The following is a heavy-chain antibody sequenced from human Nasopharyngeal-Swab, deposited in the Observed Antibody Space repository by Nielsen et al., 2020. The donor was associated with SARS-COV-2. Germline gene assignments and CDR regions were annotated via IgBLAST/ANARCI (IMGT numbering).Heavy chain of an antibody. Sequence: GGSLRLFCAASGFTFRTYSMNWVRQAPGTGLEWISYISSSSTTIFYADSVKGRFTISRDNAKNSLYLQVNSLRAEDTALYYCARDERIDGFNSNFDHWGQGTLVTVSS. CDR1: GFTFRTYS. CDR2: ISSSSTTI. D-gene: IGHD5-24*01. V-gene: IGHV3-48*04. CDR3: ARDERIDGFNSNFDH. J-gene: IGHJ4*02.